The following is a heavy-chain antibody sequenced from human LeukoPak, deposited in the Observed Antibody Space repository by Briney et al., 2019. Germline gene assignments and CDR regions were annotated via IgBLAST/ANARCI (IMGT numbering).Heavy chain of an antibody. CDR2: ISGSGGTT. J-gene: IGHJ4*02. Sequence: GGSLRLSCAASGFTINSHGISWVRHTPGKGLEWVSGISGSGGTTYYADSVKGRFTISRDNAKNTLYLQMNSLRAEDTAVYYCARERRLGFWSGYYSDYWGQGTLVTVSS. CDR1: GFTINSHG. V-gene: IGHV3-23*01. CDR3: ARERRLGFWSGYYSDY. D-gene: IGHD3-3*01.